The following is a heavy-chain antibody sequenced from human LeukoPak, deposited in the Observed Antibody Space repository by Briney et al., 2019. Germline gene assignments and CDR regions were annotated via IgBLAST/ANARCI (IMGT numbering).Heavy chain of an antibody. Sequence: ASVKDSCKASGYTFTGYYMHWVRQAPGQGLEWMGWINPNSGGTNYAQKFQGRVTMTRDTSISTAYMELSRLRSDDTAVYYCASSSGSYYPLYYYYYYMDVWGKGTTVTVSS. D-gene: IGHD1-26*01. CDR2: INPNSGGT. J-gene: IGHJ6*03. CDR3: ASSSGSYYPLYYYYYYMDV. CDR1: GYTFTGYY. V-gene: IGHV1-2*02.